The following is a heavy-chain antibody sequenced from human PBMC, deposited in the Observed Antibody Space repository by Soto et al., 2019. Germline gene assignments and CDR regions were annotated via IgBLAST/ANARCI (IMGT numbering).Heavy chain of an antibody. CDR1: GYTFTSYG. V-gene: IGHV1-18*01. J-gene: IGHJ6*03. CDR3: ASGVVVVPAAPGEYYYYMDV. D-gene: IGHD2-2*01. CDR2: ISAYNGNT. Sequence: ASVKVSCKASGYTFTSYGISWVRQAPGQGLEWMGWISAYNGNTNYAQKLQGRVAITRDTSASTAYMELSSLRSEDTAVYYCASGVVVVPAAPGEYYYYMDVWGKGTTVTVSS.